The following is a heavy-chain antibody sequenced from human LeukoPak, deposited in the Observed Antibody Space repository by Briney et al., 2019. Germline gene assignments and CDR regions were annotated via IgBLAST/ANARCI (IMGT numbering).Heavy chain of an antibody. Sequence: GGSLRLSCAASGFTFSSYAMSWVRQAPGKGLEWASAISTSDDYTYYSDSVKGRFTISRDNSKNTLYLQMNSLRAEDTAVYYCAKAGGSAALNWFDPWGQGTLVTVSS. D-gene: IGHD3-10*01. CDR1: GFTFSSYA. CDR3: AKAGGSAALNWFDP. V-gene: IGHV3-23*01. J-gene: IGHJ5*02. CDR2: ISTSDDYT.